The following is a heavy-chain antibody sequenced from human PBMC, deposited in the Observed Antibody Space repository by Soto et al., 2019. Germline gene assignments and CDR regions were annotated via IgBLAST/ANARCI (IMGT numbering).Heavy chain of an antibody. CDR1: GGTFSTYT. Sequence: QVQLVQSGAEVKKPGSSVKVSCKASGGTFSTYTITWVRQAPGQGLEWRGRIIPFIGIINYEQKFQGRVTISANKFTGTAYMELTGLRSDDTAVYYCAGDPDSHYNDSHASSYPWGQGTLVTVSS. D-gene: IGHD4-4*01. J-gene: IGHJ5*02. V-gene: IGHV1-69*08. CDR2: IIPFIGII. CDR3: AGDPDSHYNDSHASSYP.